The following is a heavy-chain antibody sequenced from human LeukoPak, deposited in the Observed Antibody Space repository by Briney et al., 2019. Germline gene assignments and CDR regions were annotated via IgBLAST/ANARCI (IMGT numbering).Heavy chain of an antibody. Sequence: SRTLSLTCAVSGGSISSGGYSWSWIRQPPGKGLEWIGYIYHSGSTYYNPSLKSRVTISVDRSKNQFSLKLSSVTAADTAVYYCARVRYYYGQSTYFDYWGQGTLVTVSS. J-gene: IGHJ4*02. CDR3: ARVRYYYGQSTYFDY. D-gene: IGHD3-10*01. CDR2: IYHSGST. CDR1: GGSISSGGYS. V-gene: IGHV4-30-2*01.